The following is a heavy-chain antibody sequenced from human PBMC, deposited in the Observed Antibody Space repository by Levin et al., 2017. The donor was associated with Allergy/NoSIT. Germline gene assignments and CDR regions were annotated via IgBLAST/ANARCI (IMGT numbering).Heavy chain of an antibody. V-gene: IGHV4-34*01. CDR2: INHSGST. J-gene: IGHJ6*02. Sequence: SETLSLTCAVYGGSFSGYYWSWIRQPPGKGLEWIGEINHSGSTNYNPSLKSRVTISVDTSKNQFSLKLSSVTAADTAVYYCARSHQMLFTMVRGVKNYDYGMDVWGQGTTVTVSS. D-gene: IGHD3-10*01. CDR3: ARSHQMLFTMVRGVKNYDYGMDV. CDR1: GGSFSGYY.